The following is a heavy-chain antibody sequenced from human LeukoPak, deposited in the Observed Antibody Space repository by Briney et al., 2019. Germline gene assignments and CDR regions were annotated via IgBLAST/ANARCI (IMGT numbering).Heavy chain of an antibody. CDR1: GYTFTGYH. Sequence: ASVKVSCKASGYTFTGYHMHWVRQAPGQGLEWMGRINPNSGGTNYAQKFQGRVTMTRDTSISTAYMELSRLRSDDTAVYYCARVRDIVVVPAAISPAHYYYGMDVWGQGTTVTVSS. V-gene: IGHV1-2*06. CDR2: INPNSGGT. D-gene: IGHD2-2*01. J-gene: IGHJ6*02. CDR3: ARVRDIVVVPAAISPAHYYYGMDV.